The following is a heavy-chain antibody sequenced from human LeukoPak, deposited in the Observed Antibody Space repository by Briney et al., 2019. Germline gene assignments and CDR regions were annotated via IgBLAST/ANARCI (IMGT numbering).Heavy chain of an antibody. CDR1: GGSNY. CDR3: ARHSNWNGGVDWFDP. D-gene: IGHD1-20*01. CDR2: IHYSGSP. J-gene: IGHJ5*02. V-gene: IGHV4-59*08. Sequence: KALETLSLTCTVSGGSNYWTWIRQAPGKGLEWIAYIHYSGSPHYNPSLRSRVTISIDTSKNQLSLKLNSVTAADTAVYYCARHSNWNGGVDWFDPWGQGTLVTVSS.